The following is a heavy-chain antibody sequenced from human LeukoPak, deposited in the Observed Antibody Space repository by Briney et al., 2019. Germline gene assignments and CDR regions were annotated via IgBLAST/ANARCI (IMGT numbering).Heavy chain of an antibody. J-gene: IGHJ4*02. CDR3: AKSSGCDY. CDR1: GFTFSSYG. D-gene: IGHD6-19*01. Sequence: GRYLRLSCAASGFTFSSYGMHWVRQAPGKGLEWVAVISYDGSNKYYADSVKGRFTISRDNSKNTLYLQMNSLRAEDTAVYYCAKSSGCDYWGQGTLVTVSS. V-gene: IGHV3-30*18. CDR2: ISYDGSNK.